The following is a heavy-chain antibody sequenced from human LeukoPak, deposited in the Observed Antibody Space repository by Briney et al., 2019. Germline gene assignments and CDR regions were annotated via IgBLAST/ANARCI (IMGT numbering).Heavy chain of an antibody. CDR1: GYSFTSYW. CDR3: ARGMTLKFVPFDY. J-gene: IGHJ4*02. CDR2: IYPGDSDT. D-gene: IGHD2-21*01. V-gene: IGHV5-51*01. Sequence: GESLQISCKGSGYSFTSYWIGWVRQMPGKGLEWMGIIYPGDSDTRYSPSFQGQVTISADKSISTAYLQWSSLKASDTAMYYCARGMTLKFVPFDYWGQGTLVTVSS.